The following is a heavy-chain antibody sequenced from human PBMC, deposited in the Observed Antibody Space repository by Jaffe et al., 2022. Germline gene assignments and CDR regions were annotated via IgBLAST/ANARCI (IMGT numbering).Heavy chain of an antibody. D-gene: IGHD2-15*01. V-gene: IGHV3-66*02. J-gene: IGHJ3*02. CDR1: GFTVSSNY. CDR3: ARDWDCSGGSCYDAFDI. Sequence: EVQLVESGGGLVQPGGSLRLSCAASGFTVSSNYMSWVRQAPGKGLEWVSVIYSGGSTYYADSVKGRFTISRDNSKNTLYLQMNSLRAEDTAVYYCARDWDCSGGSCYDAFDIWGQGTMVTVSS. CDR2: IYSGGST.